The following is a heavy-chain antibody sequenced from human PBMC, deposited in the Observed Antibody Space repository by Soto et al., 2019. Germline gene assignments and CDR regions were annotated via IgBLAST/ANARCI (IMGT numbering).Heavy chain of an antibody. CDR1: GGSVSSGPYH. CDR3: ARVGWGGDS. V-gene: IGHV4-61*01. D-gene: IGHD7-27*01. CDR2: SSYSESP. J-gene: IGHJ5*01. Sequence: QVQLQESGPGLVKPSETLSLTCSVAGGSVSSGPYHWSWIRQAPGKGLEWIGFSSYSESPYYNPSFKSRVVISIDRPNNQLSLELKSVTAADTAVYFCARVGWGGDSWGQGTLVIVSA.